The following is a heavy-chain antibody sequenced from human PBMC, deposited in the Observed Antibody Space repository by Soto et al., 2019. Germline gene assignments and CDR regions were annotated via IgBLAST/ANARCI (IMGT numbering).Heavy chain of an antibody. V-gene: IGHV3-23*01. CDR2: ISGSGGTT. CDR3: AKGRSDDSSGYYYTLDY. CDR1: GLTLSSYA. D-gene: IGHD3-22*01. Sequence: EVQLLESGGGLVQPGGSLRLSCAASGLTLSSYAMSWVRQAPGKGLQWVSVISGSGGTTFYADSVKGRFTISRDNSKNTLSLQMNSLRAEDTALYYCAKGRSDDSSGYYYTLDYWGQGALVTVSS. J-gene: IGHJ4*02.